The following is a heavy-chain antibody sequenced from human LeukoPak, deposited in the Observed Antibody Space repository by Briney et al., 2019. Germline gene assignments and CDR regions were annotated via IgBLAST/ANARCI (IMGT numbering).Heavy chain of an antibody. CDR1: GYTFTGYY. CDR2: INPNSGGT. V-gene: IGHV1-2*02. Sequence: GASVKVSCKASGYTFTGYYMHWVRQAPGQGREWMGWINPNSGGTNYAQKFQGRVTMTRDTSISTAYMELSRLRSDDTAVYYCARGSVLEWLSDGRNLDVWGKGTTVTVSS. J-gene: IGHJ6*04. CDR3: ARGSVLEWLSDGRNLDV. D-gene: IGHD3-3*01.